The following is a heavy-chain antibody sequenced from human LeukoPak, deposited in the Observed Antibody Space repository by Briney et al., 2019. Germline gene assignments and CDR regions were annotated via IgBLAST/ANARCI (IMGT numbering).Heavy chain of an antibody. CDR2: ISGSGGST. CDR3: ARYCTSTSCADSSYYGMDV. J-gene: IGHJ6*02. Sequence: GGSLRLSCAASGFTFSNYAMSWVRQALGKGLEWVSAISGSGGSTYYADSVKGRFTISRDNSKNTLYLQMTSLRAEDSAVYYCARYCTSTSCADSSYYGMDVWGQGTTVTVSS. V-gene: IGHV3-23*01. CDR1: GFTFSNYA. D-gene: IGHD2-2*01.